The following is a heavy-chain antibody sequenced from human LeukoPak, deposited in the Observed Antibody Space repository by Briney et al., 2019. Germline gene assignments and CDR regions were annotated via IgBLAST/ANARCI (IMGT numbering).Heavy chain of an antibody. CDR1: GFTFSSYA. Sequence: GGSLRLSCAASGFTFSSYAMHWVRQAPGKGLEWVAVISYDGSNKYYADSVKGRFTISRDNSKNTLYLQMNSLRAEDTAVYYCARDHCTNGVCYDYWGQGTLVIVSS. D-gene: IGHD2-8*01. V-gene: IGHV3-30-3*01. J-gene: IGHJ4*02. CDR2: ISYDGSNK. CDR3: ARDHCTNGVCYDY.